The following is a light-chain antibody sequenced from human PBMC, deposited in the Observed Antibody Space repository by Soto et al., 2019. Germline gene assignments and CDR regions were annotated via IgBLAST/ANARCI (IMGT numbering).Light chain of an antibody. CDR3: CSYAGSSNMV. J-gene: IGLJ2*01. V-gene: IGLV2-23*01. CDR1: SSDVGNYNL. Sequence: QSALTQPASVSGSPGQLITISCTGTSSDVGNYNLVSWYQHHPGKAPKLMIYEGSKRPSGVSNRFSGSKSGNTASLTISGLQAEDEADYYCCSYAGSSNMVFGGGTKLTVL. CDR2: EGS.